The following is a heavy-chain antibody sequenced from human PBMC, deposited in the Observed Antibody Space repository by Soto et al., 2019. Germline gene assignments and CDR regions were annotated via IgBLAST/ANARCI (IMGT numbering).Heavy chain of an antibody. V-gene: IGHV3-74*01. Sequence: EVQLVESGGDLVQPGGSLRLSCAVSGFTISFSKYWMHWLRQAPGKGLVWVARINGDGCSTTYADSVKGRFTISRDNAKDTLYLQIDNLRDEDTAVYDCARDETYTIVRGAACGQGTLVTVST. CDR3: ARDETYTIVRGAA. J-gene: IGHJ5*02. CDR2: INGDGCST. D-gene: IGHD3-10*01. CDR1: GFTISFSKYW.